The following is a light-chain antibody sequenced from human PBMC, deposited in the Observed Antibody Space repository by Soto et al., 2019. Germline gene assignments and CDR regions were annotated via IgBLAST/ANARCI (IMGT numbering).Light chain of an antibody. CDR3: MQGTHWPPWT. CDR1: QSLVFSNGNTY. V-gene: IGKV2-30*01. CDR2: EVS. J-gene: IGKJ1*01. Sequence: DVGLTQSPLSLPVTLGQPASISCRSSQSLVFSNGNTYLSWFQQRPGQSPRRLIYEVSKRDSGVPDRFSGSGSGTDFTLKISRVEAEDVGIYFCMQGTHWPPWTFCQGTKVESK.